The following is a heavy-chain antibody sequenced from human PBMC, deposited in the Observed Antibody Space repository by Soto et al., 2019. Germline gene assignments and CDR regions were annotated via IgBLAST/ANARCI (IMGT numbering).Heavy chain of an antibody. Sequence: GASVKFYCKVSGYTLTELSMHWVRQAPGKGLEWMGGFDPEDGETIYAQKFQGRVTMTEDTSTDTAYMELSSLRSEDTAVYYCATGDLAVAGTIDYWGQGTLVTVSS. CDR2: FDPEDGET. J-gene: IGHJ4*02. D-gene: IGHD6-19*01. CDR3: ATGDLAVAGTIDY. V-gene: IGHV1-24*01. CDR1: GYTLTELS.